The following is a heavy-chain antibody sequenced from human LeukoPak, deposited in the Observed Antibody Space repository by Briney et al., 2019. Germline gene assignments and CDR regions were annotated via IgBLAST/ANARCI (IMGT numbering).Heavy chain of an antibody. Sequence: GRSLRLSCVVSGFNSEDHAMHWVRQAPGKGLEWVSGIYWSSSGTGYADSVKGRFTVSRDSAKNSLYLQMNSLRPEDTAVYYCARAVGNHFDYWGQGTLVTVSS. V-gene: IGHV3-9*02. CDR3: ARAVGNHFDY. J-gene: IGHJ4*02. CDR2: IYWSSSGT. D-gene: IGHD4-23*01. CDR1: GFNSEDHA.